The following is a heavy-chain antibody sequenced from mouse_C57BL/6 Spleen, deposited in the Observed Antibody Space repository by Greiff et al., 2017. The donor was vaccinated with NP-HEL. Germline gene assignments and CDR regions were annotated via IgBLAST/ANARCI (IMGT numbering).Heavy chain of an antibody. J-gene: IGHJ2*01. CDR3: ARRGSMVTTGYFDY. CDR2: INPNNGGT. V-gene: IGHV1-26*01. D-gene: IGHD2-2*01. CDR1: GYTFTDYY. Sequence: VQLQQSGPELVKPGASVKISCKASGYTFTDYYMNWVKQSHGKSLEWIGDINPNNGGTSYNQKFKGKATLTVDKSSSTAYMELRSLTSEDSAVYYCARRGSMVTTGYFDYWGQGTTLTVSS.